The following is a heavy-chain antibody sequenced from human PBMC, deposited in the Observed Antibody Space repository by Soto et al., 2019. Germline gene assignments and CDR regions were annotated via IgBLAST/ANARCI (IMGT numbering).Heavy chain of an antibody. Sequence: PGESLKISCKGSGYSFTTYWIVWVRQMPGKGLEWMGVIYPGDSDTRYSPSLQGQVTISVDKSISTAYLQWSSLKASDTAMYYCASQGGVSSGWDFDYWGQGTLVTVSS. J-gene: IGHJ4*02. CDR2: IYPGDSDT. CDR1: GYSFTTYW. D-gene: IGHD6-19*01. V-gene: IGHV5-51*01. CDR3: ASQGGVSSGWDFDY.